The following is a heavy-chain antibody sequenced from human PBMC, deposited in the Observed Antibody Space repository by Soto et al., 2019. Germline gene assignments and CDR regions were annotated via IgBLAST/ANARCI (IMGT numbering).Heavy chain of an antibody. CDR2: IDSGNGNT. Sequence: QVQLVQSGAEVKKPGASVKVSCKASGYSFTSYAIHWVRQAPGQRLEWMGWIDSGNGNTKYSRNFHGRVIITRDTSANTVYIELNSLRSEDTAVYYCARDLYYYSSGYYYHWGQGTLVTVSS. V-gene: IGHV1-3*01. CDR3: ARDLYYYSSGYYYH. J-gene: IGHJ4*02. D-gene: IGHD3-22*01. CDR1: GYSFTSYA.